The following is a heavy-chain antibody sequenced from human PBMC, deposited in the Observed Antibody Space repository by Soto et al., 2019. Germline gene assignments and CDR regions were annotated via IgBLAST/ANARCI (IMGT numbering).Heavy chain of an antibody. V-gene: IGHV1-18*01. Sequence: QVQLVQSGAEVKKPGASVKVSCKASGYTFSSYGITLVRQAPVQRLEWMGWFNTYNGNTNYAQKFQGRVTMTTDTSTSTAYMELRSLRSDDTAVYYCARERGVYSYGEYWSQGALVTVSS. J-gene: IGHJ4*02. CDR3: ARERGVYSYGEY. D-gene: IGHD5-18*01. CDR1: GYTFSSYG. CDR2: FNTYNGNT.